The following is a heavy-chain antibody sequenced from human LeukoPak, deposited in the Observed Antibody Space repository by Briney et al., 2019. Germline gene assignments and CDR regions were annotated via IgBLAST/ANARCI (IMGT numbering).Heavy chain of an antibody. D-gene: IGHD3-3*01. Sequence: ASVKVSCKASGYTFTSYGISWVRQAPGQRLEWMGWISAYNGNTNYAQKLQGRVTMTTDTSTSTAYMELRSLRSDDTAVYYCARAITIFGVVINDYWGQGTLVTVSS. CDR3: ARAITIFGVVINDY. V-gene: IGHV1-18*01. CDR1: GYTFTSYG. J-gene: IGHJ4*02. CDR2: ISAYNGNT.